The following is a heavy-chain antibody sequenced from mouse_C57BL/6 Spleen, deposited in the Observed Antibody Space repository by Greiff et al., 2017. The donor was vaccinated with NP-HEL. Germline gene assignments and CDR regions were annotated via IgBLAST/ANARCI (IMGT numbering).Heavy chain of an antibody. D-gene: IGHD2-4*01. CDR1: GYTFTSYW. V-gene: IGHV1-55*01. CDR3: GSWDYDAGKGAYYFDY. CDR2: IYPGSGST. Sequence: QVQLQQPGAELVKPGASVKMSCKASGYTFTSYWITWVKQRPGQGLEWIGDIYPGSGSTNYNEKFKSKATLTVDTSSSTAYMQLSSLTSEDSAVYYCGSWDYDAGKGAYYFDYWGQGTTLTVSS. J-gene: IGHJ2*01.